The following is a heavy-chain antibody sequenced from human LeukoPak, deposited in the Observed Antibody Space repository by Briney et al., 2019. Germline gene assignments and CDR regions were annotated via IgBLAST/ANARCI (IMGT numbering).Heavy chain of an antibody. Sequence: GASVKVSCKASGGTFSSYAISWVRQAPGQGLEWMGGIIPIFGTANYAQRFQGRVTITADKSTTTAYMEVTSLRSEDTAVYYCAGATLYCPGDCYSIYFDYWGQGTPVTVSS. CDR3: AGATLYCPGDCYSIYFDY. V-gene: IGHV1-69*06. CDR1: GGTFSSYA. D-gene: IGHD2-21*02. J-gene: IGHJ4*02. CDR2: IIPIFGTA.